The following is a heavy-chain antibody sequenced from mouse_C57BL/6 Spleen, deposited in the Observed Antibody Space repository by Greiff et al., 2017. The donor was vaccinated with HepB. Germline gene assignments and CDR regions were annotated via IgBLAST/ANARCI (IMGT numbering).Heavy chain of an antibody. D-gene: IGHD1-2*01. Sequence: VQLQQSGAELMKPGASVKLSCKASGYTFTGYWIEWVKQRPGHGLEWIGEILPGSGSTNYNEKFKGKATFTADTSSNTAYMQLSSLTTEDSAMDYCASDYYRYYYAMDYWGQGTSVTVSS. V-gene: IGHV1-9*01. J-gene: IGHJ4*01. CDR1: GYTFTGYW. CDR3: ASDYYRYYYAMDY. CDR2: ILPGSGST.